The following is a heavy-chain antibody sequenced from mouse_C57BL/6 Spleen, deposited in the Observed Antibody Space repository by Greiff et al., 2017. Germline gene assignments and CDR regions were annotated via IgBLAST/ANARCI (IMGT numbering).Heavy chain of an antibody. CDR2: IHPSDSDT. V-gene: IGHV1-74*01. CDR3: SIEIYYGNYDWYFDV. Sequence: QVQLQQPGAELVKPGASVKVSCKASGYTFTSYWMPWVKQRPGQGLEWIGRIHPSDSDTNYNQQFKGQATLPVANSSSTAYMQLSSLTSVDAAVYYGSIEIYYGNYDWYFDVWGTGTTVTVSS. D-gene: IGHD2-1*01. J-gene: IGHJ1*03. CDR1: GYTFTSYW.